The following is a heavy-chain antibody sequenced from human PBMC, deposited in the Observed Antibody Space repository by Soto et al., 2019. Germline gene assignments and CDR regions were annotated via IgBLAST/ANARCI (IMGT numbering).Heavy chain of an antibody. CDR3: ARGSYYDFWSGYYNTDAFDI. D-gene: IGHD3-3*01. CDR1: GFTFSTYW. V-gene: IGHV3-74*01. CDR2: IKSDGSST. J-gene: IGHJ3*02. Sequence: GGSLRLSCAASGFTFSTYWMHWVRQAPGKGLVWVSRIKSDGSSTSYADSVKGRFTISRDNAKNTLYLQMNSLRAEDTAVYYCARGSYYDFWSGYYNTDAFDIWGQGTMVTVSS.